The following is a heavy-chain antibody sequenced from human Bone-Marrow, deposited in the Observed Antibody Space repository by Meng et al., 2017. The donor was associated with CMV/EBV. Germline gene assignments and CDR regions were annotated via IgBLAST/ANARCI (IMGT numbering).Heavy chain of an antibody. Sequence: SETLSLTCTVSGGSISSSSYYWGWIRQPPGKGLEWIGSIYYSGSTYYSPSLKSRVTISVDTSKNQFSLKLSSVTAADTAVYYCARHCDIVVVPAAINWFDPWGQGTLVTVSS. V-gene: IGHV4-39*01. CDR1: GGSISSSSYY. CDR2: IYYSGST. D-gene: IGHD2-2*01. J-gene: IGHJ5*02. CDR3: ARHCDIVVVPAAINWFDP.